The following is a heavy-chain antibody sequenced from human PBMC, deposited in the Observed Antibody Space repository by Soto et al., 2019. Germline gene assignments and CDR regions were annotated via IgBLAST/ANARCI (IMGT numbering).Heavy chain of an antibody. J-gene: IGHJ6*02. CDR2: IKSKTDGGTT. CDR1: GFSFRNAW. V-gene: IGHV3-15*01. CDR3: RLDYFYYGMDV. Sequence: EVQLVESGGGLVKPGGSLRLSCAASGFSFRNAWMNWVRQAPGKGLEWVGRIKSKTDGGTTDYAAPVKGRFTISRDNSKNTLYMQMNSLKTEDTAVYYCRLDYFYYGMDVWGQGTTVTVSS.